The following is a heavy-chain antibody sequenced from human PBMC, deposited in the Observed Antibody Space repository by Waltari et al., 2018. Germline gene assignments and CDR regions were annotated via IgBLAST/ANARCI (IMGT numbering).Heavy chain of an antibody. J-gene: IGHJ6*03. Sequence: QVQLQESGPGLVKPSQTLSLTCTVSGGSISSGSYYWSWIRQPAGKGLEWIGRSYTRSSTNTNASLKSRVTISVDTSKNQFSLKLRSVTAADTALYYCAGEPPRALSYMDVWGKGTTVTVSS. CDR3: AGEPPRALSYMDV. CDR2: SYTRSST. V-gene: IGHV4-61*02. CDR1: GGSISSGSYY.